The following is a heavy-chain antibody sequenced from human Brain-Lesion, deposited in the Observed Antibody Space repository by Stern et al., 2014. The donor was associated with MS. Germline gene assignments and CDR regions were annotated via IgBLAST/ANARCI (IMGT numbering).Heavy chain of an antibody. D-gene: IGHD2-15*01. CDR1: GGSVSSTSYA. Sequence: VQLVQSGPGLVKPSETLSLTCTVAGGSVSSTSYAWAWIRQPPGKGLEWIGTIYYSGNTYYSPSLKRRLTLSLDTPKNHFSLQLRSVTAADTAVYYCAGEEDIRYCSGGSCTGNWFDPWGQGTLVTVSS. CDR3: AGEEDIRYCSGGSCTGNWFDP. CDR2: IYYSGNT. J-gene: IGHJ5*02. V-gene: IGHV4-39*02.